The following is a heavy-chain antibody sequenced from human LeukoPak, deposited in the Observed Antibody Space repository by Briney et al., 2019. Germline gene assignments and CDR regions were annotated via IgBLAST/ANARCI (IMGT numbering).Heavy chain of an antibody. V-gene: IGHV4-38-2*02. CDR2: IYHSGST. D-gene: IGHD1-26*01. CDR1: GYSISSGYY. J-gene: IGHJ4*02. Sequence: KPSETLSLTCTVSGYSISSGYYWGWIRQPPGKGLEVFGSIYHSGSTYYNPSLKSRVTISVDTSKNPFSLKLSSVTAADTAVYYCAGPKSGSYTRGLDYWGQGTLVTVSS. CDR3: AGPKSGSYTRGLDY.